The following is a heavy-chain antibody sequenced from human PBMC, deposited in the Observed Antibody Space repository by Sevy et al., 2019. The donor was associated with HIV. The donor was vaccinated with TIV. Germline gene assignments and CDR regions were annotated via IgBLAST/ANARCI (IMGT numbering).Heavy chain of an antibody. D-gene: IGHD6-19*01. CDR3: AKVGPSSGAGTDY. CDR1: GFTFSSYG. CDR2: ISYDGSNK. J-gene: IGHJ4*02. Sequence: GGSLRLSCAASGFTFSSYGMHWVRQAPGKGLEWVAVISYDGSNKYYADSVKGRFTISRDNSKNTLYLQMNSLRAEDTAVYYCAKVGPSSGAGTDYWGQGTLVTVSS. V-gene: IGHV3-30*18.